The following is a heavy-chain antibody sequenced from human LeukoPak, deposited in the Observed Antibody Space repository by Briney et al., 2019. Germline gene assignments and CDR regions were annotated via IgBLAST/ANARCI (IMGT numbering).Heavy chain of an antibody. Sequence: GWMNPNSGNTGYAQKFQGRVTMTRNTSISTAYMELSSLRSEDTAVYYCARAEGYYYYGMDVWGQGTTVTVSS. D-gene: IGHD1-14*01. V-gene: IGHV1-8*01. J-gene: IGHJ6*02. CDR3: ARAEGYYYYGMDV. CDR2: MNPNSGNT.